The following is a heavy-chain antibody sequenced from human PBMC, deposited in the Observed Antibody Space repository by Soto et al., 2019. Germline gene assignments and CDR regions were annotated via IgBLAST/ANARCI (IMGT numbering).Heavy chain of an antibody. Sequence: GGSLRLSCAASGFTFSSYSMNWVRQAPGKGLEWVSSISSSSSYIYYADSVKGRFTISRDNAKNSLYLQMNSLRAEDTAVYYCARDYGRLRSLDYWGQGTLVTVSS. V-gene: IGHV3-21*01. CDR2: ISSSSSYI. J-gene: IGHJ4*02. CDR3: ARDYGRLRSLDY. CDR1: GFTFSSYS. D-gene: IGHD4-17*01.